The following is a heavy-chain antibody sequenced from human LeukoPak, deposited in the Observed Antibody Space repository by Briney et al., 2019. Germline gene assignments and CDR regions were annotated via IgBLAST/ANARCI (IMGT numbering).Heavy chain of an antibody. J-gene: IGHJ4*02. D-gene: IGHD3-3*01. CDR1: GVSITSYY. CDR3: ARQAPRSDYYYFFDF. CDR2: ISNSGST. V-gene: IGHV4-59*08. Sequence: SETLSLTCTVSGVSITSYYWSWIRQPPGKELQWIGYISNSGSTNYNPSLKSRVTMSVDTSKKQFSLKLSSVTAADTAIYYCARQAPRSDYYYFFDFWGQGILVTVSP.